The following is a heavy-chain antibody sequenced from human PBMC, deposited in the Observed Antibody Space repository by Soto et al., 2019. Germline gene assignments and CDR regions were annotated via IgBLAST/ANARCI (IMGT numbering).Heavy chain of an antibody. D-gene: IGHD3-16*02. CDR2: INVGSGYT. CDR1: GYTFTSYA. CDR3: ARAEIMITFGGVIVNHAFDI. Sequence: ASVKVSCKASGYTFTSYAIHWVRQAPGQRLEWMGWINVGSGYTKYSQKFQGRVTITSDTSASTAYMELSSLRSEDTAVYYCARAEIMITFGGVIVNHAFDIWGQGTMVTVSS. J-gene: IGHJ3*02. V-gene: IGHV1-3*01.